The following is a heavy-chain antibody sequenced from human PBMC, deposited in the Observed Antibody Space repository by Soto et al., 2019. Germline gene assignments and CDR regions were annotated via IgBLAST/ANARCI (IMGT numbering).Heavy chain of an antibody. V-gene: IGHV3-23*01. CDR2: ISGSGGST. J-gene: IGHJ6*02. Sequence: GGFLRLSCAASGLNFSSYAMSWVRQAPGKGLEWVSAISGSGGSTYYADSVKGRFTISRDNSKNTLYLQMNSLRAEDTAVYYCAKAGGLVPAAIRYYYYGMDVWGQGTTVTVSS. CDR1: GLNFSSYA. D-gene: IGHD2-2*01. CDR3: AKAGGLVPAAIRYYYYGMDV.